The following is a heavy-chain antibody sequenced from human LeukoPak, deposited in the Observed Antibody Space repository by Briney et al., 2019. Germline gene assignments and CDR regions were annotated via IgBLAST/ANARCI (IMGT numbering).Heavy chain of an antibody. V-gene: IGHV4-38-2*01. D-gene: IGHD3-3*01. CDR1: GYSISSGYY. Sequence: PSETLSLTCAVSGYSISSGYYWGWIRQPPGKGLEWIGSIYHSGSTYYNPSLKSRVTISVDTSKNQFSLKLSPVTAADTAVYYCARLHSSAITIFDYWGQGTLVTVSS. CDR2: IYHSGST. CDR3: ARLHSSAITIFDY. J-gene: IGHJ4*02.